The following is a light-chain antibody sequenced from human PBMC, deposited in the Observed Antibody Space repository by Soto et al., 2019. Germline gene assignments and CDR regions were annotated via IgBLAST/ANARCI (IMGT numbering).Light chain of an antibody. CDR1: QSVSTN. CDR2: GAS. V-gene: IGKV3-15*01. CDR3: QQYSHWPT. Sequence: EIVMTQSPATLSVSPGERATLSCRASQSVSTNLAWYQQKPGQAPRLLIYGASTRATGFPARFSGSGSGTEFILTISSLQSEDFALYYCQQYSHWPTFGQGTKVEIK. J-gene: IGKJ1*01.